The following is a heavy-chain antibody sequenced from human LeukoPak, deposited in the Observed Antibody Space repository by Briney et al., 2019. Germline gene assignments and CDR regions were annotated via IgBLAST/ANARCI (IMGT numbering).Heavy chain of an antibody. J-gene: IGHJ4*02. CDR1: GFTFSSYA. CDR3: ARVCSSISCYGGNFDY. V-gene: IGHV3-72*01. CDR2: IRNKANSHNT. Sequence: GGSLTLSCAASGFTFSSYAMSWVRQAPGKGLEWVGRIRNKANSHNTEYAASVKGRFTISRDDSKNSLYLQMNSLKTEDTAVYYCARVCSSISCYGGNFDYWGQGTLVTVSS. D-gene: IGHD2-2*01.